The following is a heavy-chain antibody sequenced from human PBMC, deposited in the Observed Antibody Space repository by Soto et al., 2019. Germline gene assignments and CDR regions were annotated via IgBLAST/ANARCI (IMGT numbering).Heavy chain of an antibody. CDR2: INPNSGGT. V-gene: IGHV1-2*04. CDR1: GYTFTGYY. CDR3: ARGPYDILTGYYHAFDI. D-gene: IGHD3-9*01. J-gene: IGHJ3*02. Sequence: ASVKVSCKASGYTFTGYYMHWVRQAPGQGLEWMGWINPNSGGTNYAQKFQGWVTMTRDTSISTAYMELSRLRSDDTAVYYCARGPYDILTGYYHAFDIWGQGTMVTVSS.